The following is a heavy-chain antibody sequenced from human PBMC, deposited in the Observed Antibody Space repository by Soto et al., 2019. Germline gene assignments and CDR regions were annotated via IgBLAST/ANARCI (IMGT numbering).Heavy chain of an antibody. V-gene: IGHV4-31*03. CDR1: GGSMTTGDQY. Sequence: KSSETLSLTCTDTGGSMTTGDQYWTWIRHRPGEGLEWFGYINHRGSLYYNPSLESRVSMSVDTSKNQFSLNLSSVTAADTAVYYCARELPQRQGRNMDVWGQGTTVTVSS. CDR3: ARELPQRQGRNMDV. J-gene: IGHJ6*02. CDR2: INHRGSL. D-gene: IGHD1-1*01.